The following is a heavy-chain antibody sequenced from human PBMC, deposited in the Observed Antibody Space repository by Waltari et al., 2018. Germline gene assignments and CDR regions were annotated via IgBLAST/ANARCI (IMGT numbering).Heavy chain of an antibody. CDR1: GGTFSSYA. J-gene: IGHJ6*02. CDR2: TIPIFGTA. Sequence: QVQLVQSGAEVKKPGSSVKVSCKASGGTFSSYAISWVRQAPGQGLEWMGGTIPIFGTANYAQKFQGRVTITADESTSTAYMELSSLRSEDTAVYYCALRVVTSEHYYYYYGMDVWGQGTTVTVSS. V-gene: IGHV1-69*13. D-gene: IGHD2-15*01. CDR3: ALRVVTSEHYYYYYGMDV.